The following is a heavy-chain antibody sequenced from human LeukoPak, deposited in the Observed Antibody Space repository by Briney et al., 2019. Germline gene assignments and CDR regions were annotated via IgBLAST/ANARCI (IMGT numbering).Heavy chain of an antibody. Sequence: GGSLRLSCAASGSTFSSFGMIWVRQAPGKGLEWVSAISGSGGGTYYADSVKGRFTTSRDNSWNTLYLQMNSLRAEDTAVYYCAKRAVVTAYYYYYMDVWGKGTTVTVSS. J-gene: IGHJ6*03. CDR1: GSTFSSFG. CDR3: AKRAVVTAYYYYYMDV. D-gene: IGHD4-23*01. V-gene: IGHV3-23*01. CDR2: ISGSGGGT.